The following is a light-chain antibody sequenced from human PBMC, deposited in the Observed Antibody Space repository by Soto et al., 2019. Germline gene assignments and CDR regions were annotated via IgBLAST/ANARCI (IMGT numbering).Light chain of an antibody. J-gene: IGLJ2*01. CDR2: EVT. CDR1: SSDVGSYNR. CDR3: RSYTSSSTLVV. Sequence: QSALTQPPSVSGSPGQSVTISCTGTSSDVGSYNRVSWYQQPPGTAPKLMIYEVTNRPSGVPDRFSGSKSGNTASLTISGLQAEDEADYYCRSYTSSSTLVVFGGGTKLTVL. V-gene: IGLV2-18*02.